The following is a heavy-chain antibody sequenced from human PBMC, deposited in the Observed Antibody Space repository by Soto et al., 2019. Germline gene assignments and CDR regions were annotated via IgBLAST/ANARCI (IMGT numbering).Heavy chain of an antibody. V-gene: IGHV4-34*01. CDR3: ARRSYYGSGSYFKTYYFNY. Sequence: QVQLQQWGAGLLKPSETLSLTCAVYGGSFSGYYWSWIRQPPGKGLEWIGEINHSGSTNYNPSLKSWVTISVDTSKNQFSLKLSSVTAADTAVYYCARRSYYGSGSYFKTYYFNYWGQGTLVTVSS. J-gene: IGHJ4*02. CDR2: INHSGST. D-gene: IGHD3-10*01. CDR1: GGSFSGYY.